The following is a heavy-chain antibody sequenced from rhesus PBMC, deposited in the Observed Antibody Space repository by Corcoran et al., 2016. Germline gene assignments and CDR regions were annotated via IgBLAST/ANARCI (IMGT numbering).Heavy chain of an antibody. Sequence: QVQLQESGPGLVKPSETLSLTCAVSGGSISSGYYYWSWIRQPPGKGLEWIGYITYSGSTSYNPSLKSRVTISRDTSKNQFSLKLSSVTAADTAVYYCAREGTVADDYWGQGVLVTVSS. D-gene: IGHD4-29*01. CDR2: ITYSGST. CDR1: GGSISSGYYY. V-gene: IGHV4-122*02. J-gene: IGHJ4*01. CDR3: AREGTVADDY.